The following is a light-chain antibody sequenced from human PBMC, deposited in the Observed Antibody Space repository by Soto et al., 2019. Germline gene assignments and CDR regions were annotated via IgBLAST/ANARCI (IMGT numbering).Light chain of an antibody. J-gene: IGKJ5*01. CDR3: QVRTNWSIA. V-gene: IGKV3-11*01. Sequence: EFVLTQSPATLSLSPGERATLSCRASQSVSSYLAWYQQKPGQAPRLLIYDASNRATGIPARFSGTGSGTDFTLTINNLEPEDFAVHYCQVRTNWSIAFGRGTRLEIK. CDR1: QSVSSY. CDR2: DAS.